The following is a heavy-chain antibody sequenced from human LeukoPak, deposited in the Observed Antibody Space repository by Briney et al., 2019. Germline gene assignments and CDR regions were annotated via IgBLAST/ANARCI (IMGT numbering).Heavy chain of an antibody. J-gene: IGHJ6*03. D-gene: IGHD6-19*01. Sequence: GASVKVSCKASGYTFTSYGISWVRQAPGQGLEWMGWISAYNGNTNYAQKLQGRVTMTTDTSTSTAYMELRSLRSDDTAVYYCARTFYSSGWYTTWGYYMDVWGKGTTVTISS. CDR3: ARTFYSSGWYTTWGYYMDV. V-gene: IGHV1-18*01. CDR2: ISAYNGNT. CDR1: GYTFTSYG.